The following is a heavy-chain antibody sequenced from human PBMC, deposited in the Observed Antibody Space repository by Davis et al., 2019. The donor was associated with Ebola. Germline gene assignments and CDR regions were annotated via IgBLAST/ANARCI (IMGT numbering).Heavy chain of an antibody. D-gene: IGHD3-3*02. CDR1: GFTFDDYA. J-gene: IGHJ4*02. CDR3: AKGHFWSGYTNSNYYFDY. CDR2: ISWNSGSI. Sequence: SLKISCAASGFTFDDYAMHWVRQAPGKGLEWVSGISWNSGSIGYADSVKGRFTISRDNAKNSLYLQMNSLRTEDTAFYYCAKGHFWSGYTNSNYYFDYWGQGALVTVSS. V-gene: IGHV3-9*01.